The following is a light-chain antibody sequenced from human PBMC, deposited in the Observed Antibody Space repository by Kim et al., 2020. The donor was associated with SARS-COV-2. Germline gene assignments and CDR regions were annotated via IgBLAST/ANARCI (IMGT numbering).Light chain of an antibody. Sequence: GQGVSISCSGSRSNIGSNTVNWYQQLPGTAPKVLIYSDNQRPSGVPDRFSGSKSGTSASLAISGLQPEDEADYYCAAWDDSLNGWVFGGGTQLTVL. CDR2: SDN. CDR1: RSNIGSNT. CDR3: AAWDDSLNGWV. J-gene: IGLJ3*02. V-gene: IGLV1-44*01.